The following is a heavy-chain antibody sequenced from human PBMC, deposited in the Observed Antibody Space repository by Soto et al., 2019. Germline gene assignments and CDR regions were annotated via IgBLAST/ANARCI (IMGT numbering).Heavy chain of an antibody. V-gene: IGHV1-69*08. J-gene: IGHJ4*02. D-gene: IGHD5-12*01. CDR2: TIPILDVA. Sequence: QVQLVQSGAEVKKPGSSVKVSCKASGGTFSTSTFTWVRLAPGQGLEWMGRTIPILDVADYAQDFQGRVTITADKSTSTAYMELTSLTSKDTAVYYCARDSPIGSTYSGYDAIDSWGQGTLVTVSS. CDR1: GGTFSTST. CDR3: ARDSPIGSTYSGYDAIDS.